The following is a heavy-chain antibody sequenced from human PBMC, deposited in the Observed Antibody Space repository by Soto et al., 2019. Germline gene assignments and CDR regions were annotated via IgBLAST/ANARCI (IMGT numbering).Heavy chain of an antibody. CDR3: TANQY. CDR1: GFSFSNYW. Sequence: PGGSLRLSCEGSGFSFSNYWMSWVRQAPGKGLEWVASINPDGSAKYYVDSVKGRLATSRDNAKKTLFVQMNSLRVDDTAVYYCTANQYWGQGALVTVSS. V-gene: IGHV3-7*05. CDR2: INPDGSAK. J-gene: IGHJ4*02.